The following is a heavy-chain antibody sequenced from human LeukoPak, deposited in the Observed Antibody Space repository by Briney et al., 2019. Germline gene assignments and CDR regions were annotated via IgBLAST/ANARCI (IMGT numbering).Heavy chain of an antibody. D-gene: IGHD6-25*01. Sequence: PSETLSLPCTVSGGYISSSNYYGAWIRQPPGKVLECIGCLYYSERTYYSPSLKSQVTIPVDTPKNHFSLKLNSGTAADTAVYCCASGSGLVDTPPYSGEGTLVTVSS. V-gene: IGHV4-39*07. CDR3: ASGSGLVDTPPY. J-gene: IGHJ4*02. CDR2: LYYSERT. CDR1: GGYISSSNYY.